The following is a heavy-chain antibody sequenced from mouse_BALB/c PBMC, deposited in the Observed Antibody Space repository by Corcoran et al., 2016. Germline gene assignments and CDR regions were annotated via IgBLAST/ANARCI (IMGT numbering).Heavy chain of an antibody. Sequence: QVALNDSGPGILQPSQTLCLTCSVSGFSLSTSGMGVSWIRQPSVKGLEWLAHIYWDDDKRYNPSLKSRLTISKDTSRNQVFLRITSVDTADTATFYRARSSPIYNEDGRYYAMDHWGQGTSVTV. CDR1: GFSLSTSGMG. CDR3: ARSSPIYNEDGRYYAMDH. V-gene: IGHV8-12*01. D-gene: IGHD2-4*01. J-gene: IGHJ4*01. CDR2: IYWDDDK.